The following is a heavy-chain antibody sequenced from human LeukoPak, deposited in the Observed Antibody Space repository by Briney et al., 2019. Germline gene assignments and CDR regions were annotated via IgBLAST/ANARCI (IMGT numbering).Heavy chain of an antibody. CDR3: ARSSPRPFDY. CDR2: INSDGSST. CDR1: GFTFSIYC. V-gene: IGHV3-74*01. D-gene: IGHD6-6*01. J-gene: IGHJ4*02. Sequence: GGSLRLFCAASGFTFSIYCMHWVRHAPGKGLVWVSRINSDGSSTSYADSVKGRFTISRDNAKNTLYLQMNSLRAEDTAVYYCARSSPRPFDYWGQGTLVTVSS.